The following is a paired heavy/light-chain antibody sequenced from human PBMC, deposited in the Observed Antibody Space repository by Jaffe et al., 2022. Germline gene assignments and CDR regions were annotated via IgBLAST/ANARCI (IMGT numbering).Light chain of an antibody. J-gene: IGKJ1*01. CDR3: QQYYSFPWT. CDR1: QGISSY. Sequence: VIWMTQSPSLLSASTGDRVTISCRMSQGISSYLAWYQQKPGKAPELLIYAASTLQSGVPSRFSGSGSGTDFTLTISCLQSEDFATYYCQQYYSFPWTFGQGTKVEIK. CDR2: AAS. V-gene: IGKV1D-8*01.
Heavy chain of an antibody. V-gene: IGHV1-46*01. J-gene: IGHJ3*02. CDR3: ARVRGGTTVTTRASQGAFDI. D-gene: IGHD4-17*01. CDR1: GYTFTSYY. Sequence: QVQLVQSGAEVKKPGASVKVSCKASGYTFTSYYMHWVRQAPGQGLEWMGIINPSGGSTSYAQKFQGRVTMTRDTSTSTVYMELSSLRSEDTAVYYCARVRGGTTVTTRASQGAFDIWGQGTMVTVSS. CDR2: INPSGGST.